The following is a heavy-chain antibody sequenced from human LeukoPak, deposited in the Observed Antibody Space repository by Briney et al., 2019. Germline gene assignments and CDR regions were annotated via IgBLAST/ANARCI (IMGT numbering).Heavy chain of an antibody. D-gene: IGHD4-23*01. CDR1: GGSINNGGYY. CDR2: IYYSGSS. CDR3: ARSVLYGGLDAFDI. V-gene: IGHV4-30-4*01. J-gene: IGHJ3*02. Sequence: SETLSLTCTVSGGSINNGGYYWSWIRQHPGKGLEWIGYIYYSGSSYYNPSLRSRVTISVDTSKNQFSLKLSSVTAADTAVYYCARSVLYGGLDAFDIWGQGTMVTVSS.